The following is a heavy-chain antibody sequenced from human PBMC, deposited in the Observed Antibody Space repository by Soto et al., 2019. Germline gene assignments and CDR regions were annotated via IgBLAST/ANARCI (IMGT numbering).Heavy chain of an antibody. J-gene: IGHJ4*02. CDR1: GFTFRWFG. V-gene: IGHV3-30*18. CDR3: AKGEVRGIIPAYFDY. Sequence: GGSLRLSCAGSGFTFRWFGMNWVRQAPGKGLEWVARISNDGSNEYYVDSVKGRFTISRDNSKNTLYLQMDSLRAEDTAVYYCAKGEVRGIIPAYFDYWGLGTLVTVSS. CDR2: ISNDGSNE. D-gene: IGHD3-10*01.